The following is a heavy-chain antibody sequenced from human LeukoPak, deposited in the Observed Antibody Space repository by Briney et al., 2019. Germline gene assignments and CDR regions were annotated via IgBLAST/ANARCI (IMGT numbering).Heavy chain of an antibody. Sequence: GGSLRLSCAASGFSFISYWMSWVRQAPGKGLERVANIKQDGSAKNYVDSVKGRFTISRDNAKNSLYLQLNSPRAEDTAVYYCAGCAGNSCYFDYWGQGTLVIVSS. J-gene: IGHJ4*02. CDR1: GFSFISYW. CDR3: AGCAGNSCYFDY. V-gene: IGHV3-7*01. CDR2: IKQDGSAK. D-gene: IGHD1-1*01.